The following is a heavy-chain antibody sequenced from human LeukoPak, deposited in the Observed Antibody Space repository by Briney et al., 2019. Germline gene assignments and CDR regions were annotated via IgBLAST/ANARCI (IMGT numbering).Heavy chain of an antibody. V-gene: IGHV4-38-2*02. J-gene: IGHJ4*02. CDR2: IFHSGSA. CDR3: ARDRRDGYNLYYFDL. D-gene: IGHD5-24*01. Sequence: SETLSLTCSVSGYSISSGYYWGWIRQPPGKGLEWIASIFHSGSAYYKSSLKSRVTISVDTSKNQFSLKLSSVTAADTAVYYCARDRRDGYNLYYFDLWGQGTLVTVSS. CDR1: GYSISSGYY.